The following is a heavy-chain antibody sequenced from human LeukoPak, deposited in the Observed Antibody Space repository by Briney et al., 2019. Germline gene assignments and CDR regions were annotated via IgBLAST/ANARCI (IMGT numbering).Heavy chain of an antibody. J-gene: IGHJ3*02. CDR2: INASGSTI. Sequence: GGSLRLPCAASGFIFSDYYMSWIRQAPGKGLEWVSYINASGSTIYYADSVKGRFTISRDNTKNSLYLQMNSLRAEDTAVYYCARDLHSSGYYRSDAFDIWGQGTMVTVSS. V-gene: IGHV3-11*01. CDR1: GFIFSDYY. CDR3: ARDLHSSGYYRSDAFDI. D-gene: IGHD3-22*01.